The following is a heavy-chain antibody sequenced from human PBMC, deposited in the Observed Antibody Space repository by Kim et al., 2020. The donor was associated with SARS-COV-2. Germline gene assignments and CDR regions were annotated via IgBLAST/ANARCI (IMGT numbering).Heavy chain of an antibody. J-gene: IGHJ4*02. V-gene: IGHV3-9*03. CDR3: TKLSAGADKEGSFDY. CDR1: GFTFDDYG. CDR2: ISWNSGST. Sequence: GGSLRLSCAASGFTFDDYGMHWARQAPGKGLEWVSGISWNSGSTGHADSAKGRFTISRDNAKNSLYLQMNSLRAEDMALYYCTKLSAGADKEGSFDYWGQETLDTVCS. D-gene: IGHD6-13*01.